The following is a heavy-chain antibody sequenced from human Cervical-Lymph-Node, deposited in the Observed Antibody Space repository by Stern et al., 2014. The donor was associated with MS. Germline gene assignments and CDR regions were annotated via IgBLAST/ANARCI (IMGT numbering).Heavy chain of an antibody. CDR3: AKQYFDSSGYSYYYGMDV. CDR2: ISGSGRSI. CDR1: GFTFNKYA. D-gene: IGHD3-22*01. V-gene: IGHV3-23*04. J-gene: IGHJ6*02. Sequence: VQLVQSGGDLVQPGGSLRLSCAASGFTFNKYAMNWVRQAPGKGLEWVSTISGSGRSICYADSVKGRFTISRDNAENTLYLQMHSLRAEDTAIYYCAKQYFDSSGYSYYYGMDVWGQGTTVTVSS.